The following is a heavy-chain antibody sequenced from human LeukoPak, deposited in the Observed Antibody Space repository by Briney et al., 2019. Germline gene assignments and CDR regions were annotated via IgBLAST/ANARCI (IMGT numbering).Heavy chain of an antibody. V-gene: IGHV3-30*18. CDR3: AKQRAGRYDILTGYYRPHYFDY. J-gene: IGHJ4*02. Sequence: GGSLRLSCAASGFTFSSYGMHWVRQAPGKGLEWVAVISYDGSNKYHADSVKGRFTISRDNSKNTLYLQMNSLRAEDTAVYYCAKQRAGRYDILTGYYRPHYFDYWGQGTLVTVSS. CDR1: GFTFSSYG. D-gene: IGHD3-9*01. CDR2: ISYDGSNK.